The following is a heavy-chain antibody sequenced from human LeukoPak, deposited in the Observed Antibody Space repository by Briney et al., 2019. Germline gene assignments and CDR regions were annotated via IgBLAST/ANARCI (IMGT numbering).Heavy chain of an antibody. CDR3: ARGGELLVTARLFWFDP. CDR2: INPSAGGT. D-gene: IGHD4-23*01. Sequence: ASVKVSCKASGYSFTSYYMHWVRRAPGQGLEWMGIINPSAGGTYHAQNFQGRVTMTRDTSTSTVYMELRSLRSEDTAVYFCARGGELLVTARLFWFDPWGQGTLVTVS. J-gene: IGHJ5*02. CDR1: GYSFTSYY. V-gene: IGHV1-46*01.